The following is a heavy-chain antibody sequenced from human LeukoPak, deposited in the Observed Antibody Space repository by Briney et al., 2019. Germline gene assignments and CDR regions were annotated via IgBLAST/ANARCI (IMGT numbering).Heavy chain of an antibody. CDR2: IYYSGST. J-gene: IGHJ4*02. CDR3: ARDNSGYGFDY. CDR1: GGSISSGGYY. V-gene: IGHV4-31*03. D-gene: IGHD3-22*01. Sequence: SETLSLTCTVSGGSISSGGYYWSWIRQHPGKGLEWIGYIYYSGSTYYNPSLKSRVTISVDTSKNQFSLKLSSVTAADTAVYYCARDNSGYGFDYWGQGTLVTVSS.